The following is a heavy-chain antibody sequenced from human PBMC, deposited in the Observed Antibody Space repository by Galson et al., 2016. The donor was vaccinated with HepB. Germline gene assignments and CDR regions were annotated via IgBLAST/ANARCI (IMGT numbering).Heavy chain of an antibody. Sequence: SLRLSCAASGFTFSSYSMNWLRQAPGKGLEWVGRIKRKSDGGTTDYAAPVKGRFTISRDDSKNTLHLQMNSLKTEDTGVYYCSTDAGRYTYGYLGYWGQGTLVTVSS. V-gene: IGHV3-15*07. CDR2: IKRKSDGGTT. CDR3: STDAGRYTYGYLGY. CDR1: GFTFSSYS. J-gene: IGHJ4*02. D-gene: IGHD5-18*01.